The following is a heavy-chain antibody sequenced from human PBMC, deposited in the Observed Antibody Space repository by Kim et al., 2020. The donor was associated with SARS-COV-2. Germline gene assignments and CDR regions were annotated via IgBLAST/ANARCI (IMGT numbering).Heavy chain of an antibody. V-gene: IGHV3-48*02. CDR3: ARDRSYYDSSGPYYYGMDV. Sequence: GGSLRLSCAASGFTFSTYSMNWVRQAPGKGLEWVSYISSSSSTIYYADSVKGRFTISRDNAKNSLYLQMNSLRDEDTAVYYCARDRSYYDSSGPYYYGMDVWGQGTTVTVSS. CDR2: ISSSSSTI. CDR1: GFTFSTYS. J-gene: IGHJ6*02. D-gene: IGHD3-22*01.